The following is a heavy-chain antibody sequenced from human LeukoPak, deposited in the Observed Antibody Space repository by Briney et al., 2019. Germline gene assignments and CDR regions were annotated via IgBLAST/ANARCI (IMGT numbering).Heavy chain of an antibody. J-gene: IGHJ3*02. CDR3: AKLWFGVYDAFDI. Sequence: ASVKVSCKASGYTFTSYYMHWVRQAPGQGLEWMGWINPNSGGTNYAQKFQGRVTMTRDTSISTAYMELSRLRSDDTAVYYCAKLWFGVYDAFDIWGQGTMVTVSS. CDR1: GYTFTSYY. D-gene: IGHD3-10*01. V-gene: IGHV1-2*02. CDR2: INPNSGGT.